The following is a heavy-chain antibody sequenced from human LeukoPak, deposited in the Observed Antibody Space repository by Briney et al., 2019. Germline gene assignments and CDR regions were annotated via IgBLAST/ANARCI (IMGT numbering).Heavy chain of an antibody. J-gene: IGHJ4*02. CDR1: GFTFSSYG. CDR2: IWYDGSNK. Sequence: GGSLRLSCAASGFTFSSYGMHWVRQAPGKGLEWVAVIWYDGSNKYYADSVKGRFTISRDNSKNTLYLQMNSLRAEDTAVYYCARDASDTMIGDYWGQGALATVSS. CDR3: ARDASDTMIGDY. D-gene: IGHD3-22*01. V-gene: IGHV3-33*01.